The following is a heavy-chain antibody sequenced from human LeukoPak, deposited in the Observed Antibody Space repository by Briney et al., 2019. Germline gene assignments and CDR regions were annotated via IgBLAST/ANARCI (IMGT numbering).Heavy chain of an antibody. CDR2: ISSSSSYI. J-gene: IGHJ6*03. V-gene: IGHV3-21*01. CDR3: ARGPTVTLYYYYYMDV. D-gene: IGHD4-17*01. Sequence: PGGSLRLSCAASGFTFSSYSMNWVRQAPGKGLEWVSSISSSSSYIYYADSVKGRFTISRDNAKNSLYLQMNSLRAEDTAVYYCARGPTVTLYYYYYMDVWDKGTTVTVSS. CDR1: GFTFSSYS.